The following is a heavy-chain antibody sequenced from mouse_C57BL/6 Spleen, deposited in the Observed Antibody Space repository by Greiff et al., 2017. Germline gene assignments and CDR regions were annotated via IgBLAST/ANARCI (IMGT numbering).Heavy chain of an antibody. V-gene: IGHV1-52*01. J-gene: IGHJ2*01. CDR2: IYPSDSGT. CDR3: ARHYFRSCFDY. D-gene: IGHD1-1*01. Sequence: QVQLQQPGAELVKPGSSVKLSCKASGYTFTSYWMHWVKQRPIQGLEWIGNIYPSDSGTNYNQKFKDKATLTVDKSSSTAYMQLSSLTSEDSAVXYGARHYFRSCFDYWGQGTTLTVSS. CDR1: GYTFTSYW.